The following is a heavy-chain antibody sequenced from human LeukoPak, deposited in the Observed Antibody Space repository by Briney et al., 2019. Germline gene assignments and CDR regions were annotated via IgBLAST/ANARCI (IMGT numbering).Heavy chain of an antibody. V-gene: IGHV1-24*01. CDR3: ATGDPFCSGDCYSPFDY. Sequence: ASVKVSCKLSGNTLTEISMHWVRQAPGKGLEWMGGFDPEDGETIFAQKFQGGVTMTEDTSTDTAYMELSSLTSEDTAVYYCATGDPFCSGDCYSPFDYWGQGTPVTVSS. J-gene: IGHJ4*02. D-gene: IGHD2-21*02. CDR1: GNTLTEIS. CDR2: FDPEDGET.